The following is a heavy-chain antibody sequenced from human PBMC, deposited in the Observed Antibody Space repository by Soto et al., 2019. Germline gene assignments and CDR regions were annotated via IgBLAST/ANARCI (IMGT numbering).Heavy chain of an antibody. CDR1: GYTFTSYG. CDR3: ARAKGNNWNYVLFDY. CDR2: ISAYNGNT. V-gene: IGHV1-18*01. J-gene: IGHJ4*02. Sequence: ASVKVSCKASGYTFTSYGISWVRQAPGQGLEWMGWISAYNGNTNYAQKLQGRVTMTTDTSTSTAYMELRSLRSDDTAVYYCARAKGNNWNYVLFDYWGQGTLVTVYS. D-gene: IGHD1-7*01.